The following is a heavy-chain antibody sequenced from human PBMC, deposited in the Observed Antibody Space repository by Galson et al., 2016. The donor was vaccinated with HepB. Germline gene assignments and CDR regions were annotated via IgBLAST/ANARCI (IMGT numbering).Heavy chain of an antibody. CDR2: ISGRGGST. J-gene: IGHJ6*02. V-gene: IGHV3-23*01. CDR3: AKSLLGVTLVSYYYGMDV. Sequence: SLRLSCAASGFTFSSYAMSWVRQAPGKELEWVSGISGRGGSTYYADSVEGRFTISRDNSKNTLYLQMKSLRAEDTAVYYCAKSLLGVTLVSYYYGMDVWGQGTTVTVSS. CDR1: GFTFSSYA. D-gene: IGHD2-21*02.